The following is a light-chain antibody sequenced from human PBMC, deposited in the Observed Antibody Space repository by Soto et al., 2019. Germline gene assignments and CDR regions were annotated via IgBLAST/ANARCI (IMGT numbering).Light chain of an antibody. CDR1: SSDIGDYHY. V-gene: IGLV2-8*01. CDR2: EVN. Sequence: QSALTQPPSASGSPGQSVTISCTGTSSDIGDYHYVSWYQQHPDKAPKLIISEVNKRPSGVSDRFSGSKSGNTASLTVSGLQAEDEADYYCSSYAASNSVIFGGGTQLTVL. J-gene: IGLJ2*01. CDR3: SSYAASNSVI.